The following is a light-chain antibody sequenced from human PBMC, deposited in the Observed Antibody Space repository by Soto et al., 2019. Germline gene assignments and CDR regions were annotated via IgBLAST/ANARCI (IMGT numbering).Light chain of an antibody. J-gene: IGLJ2*01. V-gene: IGLV2-14*03. CDR1: SGDVDASHY. CDR3: SSHTPNITL. Sequence: QSVLTQPASVSGSPGQLITISCTGTSGDVDASHYVAWYQQHPNTAPKVLIYEGNNRPSGVSDRFSGSKSGNTASLTISGLQAEDEADYYCSSHTPNITLFGGGTKLTVL. CDR2: EGN.